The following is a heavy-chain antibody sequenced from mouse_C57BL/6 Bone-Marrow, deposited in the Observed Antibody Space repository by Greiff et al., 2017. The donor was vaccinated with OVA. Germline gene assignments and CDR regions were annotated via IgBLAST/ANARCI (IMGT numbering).Heavy chain of an antibody. CDR3: ARGDDYSNYGAMDY. V-gene: IGHV1-82*01. Sequence: QVHVKQSGPELVKPGASVKISCKASGYAFSSSWMNWVKQRPGKGLEWIGRIYPGDGDTNYNGKFKGKATLTADKSSSTAYMQLSSLTSEDSAVYFCARGDDYSNYGAMDYWGQGTSVTVSS. D-gene: IGHD2-5*01. J-gene: IGHJ4*01. CDR1: GYAFSSSW. CDR2: IYPGDGDT.